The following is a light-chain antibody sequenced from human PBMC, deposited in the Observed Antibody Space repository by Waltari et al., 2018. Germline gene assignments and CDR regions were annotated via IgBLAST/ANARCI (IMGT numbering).Light chain of an antibody. CDR3: QSFDRNSQRV. CDR1: SGSVASNP. CDR2: DDT. Sequence: NFMLTQPHSVSESPGKTVTISCTRSSGSVASNPMQWFQQRPCSAPTTVIYDDTQRPSGVPDRFSGSIDTSSNSASLTISGLQTEDEADYYCQSFDRNSQRVFGGGTRLTVL. V-gene: IGLV6-57*03. J-gene: IGLJ3*02.